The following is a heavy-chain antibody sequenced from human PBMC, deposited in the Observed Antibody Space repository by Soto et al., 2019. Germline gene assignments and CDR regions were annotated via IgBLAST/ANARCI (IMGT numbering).Heavy chain of an antibody. CDR3: ARAGTMVCSSTRCLNWLDP. CDR1: GFTFSSYA. D-gene: IGHD2-2*01. J-gene: IGHJ5*02. Sequence: EVQLLESGGGLVQPGGSLTLSCAASGFTFSSYAMSWVRQAPGKGLEWVSGISTGGGRTYYADSGKGRFTSSRDNSNNTLYLHMNSLGAEDTVVYYCARAGTMVCSSTRCLNWLDPWGQGTLVTVSS. CDR2: ISTGGGRT. V-gene: IGHV3-23*01.